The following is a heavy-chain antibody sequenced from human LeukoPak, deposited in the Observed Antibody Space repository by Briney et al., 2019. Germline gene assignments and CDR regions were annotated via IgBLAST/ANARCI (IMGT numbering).Heavy chain of an antibody. Sequence: PSETLSLTCTVSGGSISSYYWSWIRQPPGKGPEWIGYIYYSGSTNYNPSLKSRVTISVDTSKNQFSLKLSSVTAADTAVYYCARDYGDQYDAFDIWGQGTMVTVSS. V-gene: IGHV4-59*01. J-gene: IGHJ3*02. CDR2: IYYSGST. D-gene: IGHD4-17*01. CDR3: ARDYGDQYDAFDI. CDR1: GGSISSYY.